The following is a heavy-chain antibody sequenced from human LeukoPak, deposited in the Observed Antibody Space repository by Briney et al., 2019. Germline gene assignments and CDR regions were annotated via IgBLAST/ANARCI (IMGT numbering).Heavy chain of an antibody. J-gene: IGHJ4*02. Sequence: GGSLRLSCAASTFTYSSYGMHRLRQAPGNGLKWVAVISYDGSNKYYTDSVKGRFTISRDNSKTTLYLQMNSQGAEDTAVYYCANSRWGEYCSGGSCYSNYFDHWAQGPLVTVSS. CDR1: TFTYSSYG. CDR3: ANSRWGEYCSGGSCYSNYFDH. CDR2: ISYDGSNK. V-gene: IGHV3-30*18. D-gene: IGHD2-15*01.